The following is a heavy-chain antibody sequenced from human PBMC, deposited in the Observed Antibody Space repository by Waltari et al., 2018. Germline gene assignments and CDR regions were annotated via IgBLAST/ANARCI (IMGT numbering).Heavy chain of an antibody. CDR3: ARRFDS. CDR2: ISGSGTTI. Sequence: EVQLVESGGGFVQPGGSLRLSCAASGFTFSSYGMNWVRQAPGKGLEWISYISGSGTTIYYADSVKGRFTISRDDAENSLYLQMNSLRAEDTALYYCARRFDSWGQGTRVTVSS. V-gene: IGHV3-48*03. J-gene: IGHJ4*02. CDR1: GFTFSSYG.